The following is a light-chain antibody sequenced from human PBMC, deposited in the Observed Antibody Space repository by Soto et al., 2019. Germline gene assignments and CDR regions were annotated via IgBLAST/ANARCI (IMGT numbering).Light chain of an antibody. CDR2: DAS. CDR1: QSVSRY. V-gene: IGKV3-11*01. J-gene: IGKJ1*01. CDR3: QQRTTWLGT. Sequence: EIVLTQSPVTLSLSPGERATLSCRASQSVSRYLAWYQQKPGQAPRLLIYDASNRATGIPARFSGSGSGTDFTLTISSLEPEDFAVYYCQQRTTWLGTFGQGTKVEIK.